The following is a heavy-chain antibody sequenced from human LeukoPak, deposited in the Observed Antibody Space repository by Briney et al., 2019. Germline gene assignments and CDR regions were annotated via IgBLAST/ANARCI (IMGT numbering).Heavy chain of an antibody. CDR2: FDPEDGET. J-gene: IGHJ4*02. Sequence: ASVKVSCKVSGYTLTELSMHWVRQAPGKGLEWMGGFDPEDGETIYAQKLQGRVTMTTDTSTSTAYMELRSLRSDDTAVYYCARENYDILTGYYFDYWGQGTLVTVSS. CDR1: GYTLTELS. V-gene: IGHV1-24*01. CDR3: ARENYDILTGYYFDY. D-gene: IGHD3-9*01.